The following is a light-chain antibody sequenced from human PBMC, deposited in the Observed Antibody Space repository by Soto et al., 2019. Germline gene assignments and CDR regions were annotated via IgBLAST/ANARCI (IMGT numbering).Light chain of an antibody. J-gene: IGKJ4*01. CDR3: QQYNSYLLT. Sequence: DIQMPQSPSTLSASVGDRVTITCRASQSISSWLAWYQQKPGKAPKLLIYKASSLESGVPSRVSGSGSGTEFTLTISSLQPDDFATDYCQQYNSYLLTFGGGTKVEIK. CDR2: KAS. V-gene: IGKV1-5*03. CDR1: QSISSW.